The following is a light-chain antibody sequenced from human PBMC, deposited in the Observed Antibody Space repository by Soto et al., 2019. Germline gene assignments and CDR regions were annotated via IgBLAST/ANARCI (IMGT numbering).Light chain of an antibody. J-gene: IGKJ1*01. Sequence: EMVLTQSPATLSWSPLGIAARSFMARRSISPNYLAWYQQKPGEAPRRLIYSVSIRATGIADRCSGSGSGTDFTLTISRLEPEDFAVYYCQQADSSPGGPFGRGTKWIS. CDR2: SVS. CDR1: RSISPNY. CDR3: QQADSSPGGP. V-gene: IGKV3D-20*02.